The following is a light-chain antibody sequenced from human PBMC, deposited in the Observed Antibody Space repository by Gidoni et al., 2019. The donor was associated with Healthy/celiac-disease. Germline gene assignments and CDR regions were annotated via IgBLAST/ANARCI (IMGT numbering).Light chain of an antibody. CDR2: GAS. CDR1: QSVSSN. J-gene: IGKJ3*01. V-gene: IGKV3-15*01. CDR3: QQYNNWPFT. Sequence: EIVMTQSPATLSVSPGERATLSCRASQSVSSNVAWYQQKPGQAPRLLIYGASTRATGSPARFSGSGSGTEFTLTISSLQSEDFAVYYCQQYNNWPFTFGPGTKVDIK.